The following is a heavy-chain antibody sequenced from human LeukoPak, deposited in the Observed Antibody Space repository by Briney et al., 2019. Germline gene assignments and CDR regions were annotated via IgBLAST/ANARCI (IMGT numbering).Heavy chain of an antibody. CDR3: ARDGANKVRGVHYYYMDV. V-gene: IGHV1-2*06. CDR2: ISPNSGGT. CDR1: GYTFSGYY. J-gene: IGHJ6*03. D-gene: IGHD3-10*01. Sequence: ASVKVSCKASGYTFSGYYMHWVRQAPGQGVEWMGRISPNSGGTNYAQKFQGRVTMTRDTSIGTAYMELSSLTSDDTAVYYCARDGANKVRGVHYYYMDVWGKGTTVTVSS.